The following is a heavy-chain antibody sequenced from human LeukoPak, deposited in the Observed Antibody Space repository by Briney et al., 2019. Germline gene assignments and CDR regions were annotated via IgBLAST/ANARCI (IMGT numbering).Heavy chain of an antibody. D-gene: IGHD2/OR15-2a*01. CDR2: INPSGVNT. CDR1: GATFSNYY. V-gene: IGHV1-46*01. CDR3: ARGPSTVNGFYHYYMDV. J-gene: IGHJ6*03. Sequence: GATVKISCKASGATFSNYYIHWVRQAPGQGLEWKGLINPSGVNTRYARKFQGRLTMTRDTSTSTVYMDLRSLRSDDTAVYYCARGPSTVNGFYHYYMDVWGKGTTVTVSS.